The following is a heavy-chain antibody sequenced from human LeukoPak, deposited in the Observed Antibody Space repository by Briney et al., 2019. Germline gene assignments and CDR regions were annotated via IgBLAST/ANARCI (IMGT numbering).Heavy chain of an antibody. V-gene: IGHV3-30*18. CDR2: ISYDGSNK. CDR3: AKDSPYGSGTGWFDP. J-gene: IGHJ5*02. Sequence: GRYLRLSCAASGFTFSSYGMHWVRQAPGKGLEWVAVISYDGSNKYYADSVKGRFTISRDNSKNTLYLQMNSLRAEDTAVYYCAKDSPYGSGTGWFDPWGQGTLVTVSS. CDR1: GFTFSSYG. D-gene: IGHD3-10*01.